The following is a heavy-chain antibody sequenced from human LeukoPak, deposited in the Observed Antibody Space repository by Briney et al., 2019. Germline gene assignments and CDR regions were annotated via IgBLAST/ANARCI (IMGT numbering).Heavy chain of an antibody. CDR3: ARDSADYGDYDY. CDR1: GSAFTRYV. J-gene: IGHJ4*01. CDR2: INPSGGST. V-gene: IGHV1-46*01. D-gene: IGHD4-17*01. Sequence: LWKFSCKPFGSAFTRYVMHCMRQAPRQGLDWMGIINPSGGSTSYAQKFQGRVTMTRDTSTSTVYMELSSLRSEDTAVYYCARDSADYGDYDYWGHGTLVTVSS.